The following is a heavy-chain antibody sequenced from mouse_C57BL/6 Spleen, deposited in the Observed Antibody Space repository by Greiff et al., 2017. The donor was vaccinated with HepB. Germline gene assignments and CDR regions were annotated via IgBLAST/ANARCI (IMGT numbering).Heavy chain of an antibody. CDR2: ISSGGSYT. D-gene: IGHD2-4*01. CDR1: GFTFSSYG. Sequence: EVKLVESGGDLVKPGGSLKLSCAASGFTFSSYGMSWVRQTPDKRLEWVATISSGGSYTYYPDNVKGRFTISRDNAKNNLYLQMSHLKSEDTAMYYCARGGYDSNWYFDVWGTGTTVTVSS. J-gene: IGHJ1*03. CDR3: ARGGYDSNWYFDV. V-gene: IGHV5-4*03.